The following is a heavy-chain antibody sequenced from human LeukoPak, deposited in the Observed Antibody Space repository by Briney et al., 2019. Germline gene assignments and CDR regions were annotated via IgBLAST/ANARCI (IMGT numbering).Heavy chain of an antibody. CDR3: ARVKVVDYYFDY. CDR2: IYYSGST. Sequence: PSETLSLTCTVSGGSISSGGYYWSWIRQHPGKGLEWIGYIYYSGSTYYNPSLKSRVTISVDTSKNQFSLKLSSVTAADTAVYYCARVKVVDYYFDYWGQGTLDTVSS. D-gene: IGHD2-2*01. J-gene: IGHJ4*02. V-gene: IGHV4-31*03. CDR1: GGSISSGGYY.